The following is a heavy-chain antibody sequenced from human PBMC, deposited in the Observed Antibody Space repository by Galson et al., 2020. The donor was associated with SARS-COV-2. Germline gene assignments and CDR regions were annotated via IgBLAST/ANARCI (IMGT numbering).Heavy chain of an antibody. V-gene: IGHV7-4-1*02. J-gene: IGHJ6*03. CDR2: INTNTGNP. Sequence: AASVKVSCKASGYTFTSYAMNWVRQAPGQGLEWMGWINTNTGNPTYAQGFTGRFVFSLDTSVSTAYLQISSLKAEDTAVYYCARLGYYDSSGYTQHYYYYMDVWGKGTTVTVSS. D-gene: IGHD3-22*01. CDR1: GYTFTSYA. CDR3: ARLGYYDSSGYTQHYYYYMDV.